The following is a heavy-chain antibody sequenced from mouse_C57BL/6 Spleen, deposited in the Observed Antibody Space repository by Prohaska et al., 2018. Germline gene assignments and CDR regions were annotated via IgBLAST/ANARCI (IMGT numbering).Heavy chain of an antibody. V-gene: IGHV1-26*01. J-gene: IGHJ1*03. CDR3: ARRIPYYYGSSYWYFDV. CDR2: INPNNGGT. Sequence: HGKSLEWIGDINPNNGGTSYNQKFKGKATLTVDKSSSTAYMELRSLTSEDSAVYYCARRIPYYYGSSYWYFDVWGTGTTVTVSS. D-gene: IGHD1-1*01.